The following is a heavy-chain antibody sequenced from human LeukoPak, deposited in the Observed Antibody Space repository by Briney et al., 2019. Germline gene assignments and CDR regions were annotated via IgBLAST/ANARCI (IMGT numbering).Heavy chain of an antibody. CDR2: TYSGGST. CDR1: GFTVSSNY. J-gene: IGHJ4*02. V-gene: IGHV3-53*01. Sequence: QPGGSLRLSCAASGFTVSSNYMSWVRQAPGKGLEWVSVTYSGGSTYYADSVKCRFTISRDNSKYTLYLQMNSLRAEDTAVYYCATKRGYNYGLDYWGQGTLVTVSS. D-gene: IGHD5-18*01. CDR3: ATKRGYNYGLDY.